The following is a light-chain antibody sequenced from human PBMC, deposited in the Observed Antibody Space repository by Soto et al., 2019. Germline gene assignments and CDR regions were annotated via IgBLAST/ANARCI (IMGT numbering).Light chain of an antibody. CDR1: SSDIGDDY. J-gene: IGLJ1*01. CDR3: SSYTSTSAPYV. CDR2: DVS. V-gene: IGLV2-14*03. Sequence: QSALTQPASVSGFPGQSITISCTGTSSDIGDDYVSWYQRHPGKAPKLIIYDVSGRPSGVSNRFSGSKSANTASLTISGLQAEDEADYHCSSYTSTSAPYVFGTGTKVTV.